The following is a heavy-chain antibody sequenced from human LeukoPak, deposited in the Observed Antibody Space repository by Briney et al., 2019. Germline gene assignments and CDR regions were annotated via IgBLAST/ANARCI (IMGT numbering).Heavy chain of an antibody. CDR1: GYTFTGYY. CDR3: ARDRGVSSGYPSGAFDI. V-gene: IGHV1-2*02. CDR2: INPNSGGT. Sequence: GASVKVSCKASGYTFTGYYMHWVRQAPGQGLEWMGWINPNSGGTNYAQKFQGRVTMTRDTSISTAYMELSRLRSDDTAVYYCARDRGVSSGYPSGAFDIWGQGTMVTVSS. J-gene: IGHJ3*02. D-gene: IGHD3-22*01.